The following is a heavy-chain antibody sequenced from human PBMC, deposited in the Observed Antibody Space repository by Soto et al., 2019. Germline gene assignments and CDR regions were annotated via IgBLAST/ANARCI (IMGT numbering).Heavy chain of an antibody. CDR2: ISWNSGNT. J-gene: IGHJ4*02. Sequence: EVQLVESGGGLVQPGRSLRLSCATSGFIFDDYAMHWVRQAAGKGLEWVSGISWNSGNTGYADSVKGRFTISRDNAKNSLDLQMNSLRTEDTALYYCAKGSDYDTSGYFIFDYWGQGTLVTVSS. CDR1: GFIFDDYA. CDR3: AKGSDYDTSGYFIFDY. D-gene: IGHD3-22*01. V-gene: IGHV3-9*01.